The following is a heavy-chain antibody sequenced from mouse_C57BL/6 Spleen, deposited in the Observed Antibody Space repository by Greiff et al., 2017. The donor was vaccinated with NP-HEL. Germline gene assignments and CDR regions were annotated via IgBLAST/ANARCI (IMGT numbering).Heavy chain of an antibody. Sequence: QVQLQQSGAELVRPGASVTLSCKASGYTFTDYEMHWVKQTPVHGLEWIGAIDPETGGTAYNQKFKGKAILTADKSSSTAYMELRSLTSEDSAVYYCTRSEVTTTLYFDYWGQGTTLTVSS. CDR2: IDPETGGT. CDR1: GYTFTDYE. V-gene: IGHV1-15*01. CDR3: TRSEVTTTLYFDY. J-gene: IGHJ2*01. D-gene: IGHD2-3*01.